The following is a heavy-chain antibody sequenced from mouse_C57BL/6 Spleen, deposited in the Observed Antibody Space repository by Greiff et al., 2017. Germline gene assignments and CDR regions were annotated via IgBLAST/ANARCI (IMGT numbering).Heavy chain of an antibody. CDR3: TGAYYSNYVDYAMDD. V-gene: IGHV1-5*01. D-gene: IGHD2-5*01. CDR2: IYPGNSDT. Sequence: EVKLQESGTVLARPGASVKMSCKTSGYTFTSYWMHWVKQRPGQGLEWIGAIYPGNSDTSYNQKFKGKAKLTAVTSASTAYMELSSLTNEDSAVYYCTGAYYSNYVDYAMDDWGQGTSVTVSS. J-gene: IGHJ4*01. CDR1: GYTFTSYW.